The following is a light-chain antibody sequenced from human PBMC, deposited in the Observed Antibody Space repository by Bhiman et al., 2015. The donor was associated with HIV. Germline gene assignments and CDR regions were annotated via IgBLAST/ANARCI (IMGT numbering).Light chain of an antibody. CDR2: GDT. V-gene: IGLV1-40*01. J-gene: IGLJ3*02. Sequence: QSVLTQPPSVSGAPGQRVTISCTGSSSNTGAGYEVHWYQQLPGTAPKLLIYGDTSRPSGIPDRFSGSKSGTSASLAITGLQAEDEADYYCQSYDTSVRGPVFGGGTKLTVL. CDR3: QSYDTSVRGPV. CDR1: SSNTGAGYE.